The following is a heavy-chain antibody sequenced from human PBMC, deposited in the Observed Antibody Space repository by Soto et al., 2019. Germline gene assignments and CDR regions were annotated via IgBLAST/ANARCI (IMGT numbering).Heavy chain of an antibody. CDR3: ASSDRPGTPNYYGTDV. V-gene: IGHV1-69*13. D-gene: IGHD1-26*01. Sequence: GASVKVSCKASGGTFSGYALSWVRQAPGQGLEWMGGIIPIFGTANYEQKFQGRVTITADESTSTAYMELSSLRSEDTAVYYCASSDRPGTPNYYGTDVWGQGTTVTVSS. CDR1: GGTFSGYA. J-gene: IGHJ6*02. CDR2: IIPIFGTA.